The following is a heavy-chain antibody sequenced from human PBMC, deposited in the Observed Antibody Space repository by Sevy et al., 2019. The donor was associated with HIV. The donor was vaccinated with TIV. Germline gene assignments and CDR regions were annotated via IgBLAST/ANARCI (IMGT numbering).Heavy chain of an antibody. V-gene: IGHV4-30-2*01. CDR2: IYHSGST. J-gene: IGHJ4*02. D-gene: IGHD2-2*01. CDR1: GGSISSGGYS. Sequence: SETLSLTCAVSGGSISSGGYSWSWIRQPPGKGLEWIGYIYHSGSTYYNPSLKSRVTISVDRSKNQFSLKLSSVTAADTAVYYCAAFYMKDIVLVPAASQIDYWGQGTLVTVSS. CDR3: AAFYMKDIVLVPAASQIDY.